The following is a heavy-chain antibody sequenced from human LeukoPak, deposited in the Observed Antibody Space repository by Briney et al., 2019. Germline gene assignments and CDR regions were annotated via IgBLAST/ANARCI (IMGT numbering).Heavy chain of an antibody. V-gene: IGHV1-8*01. D-gene: IGHD3-22*01. J-gene: IGHJ6*03. CDR3: ARGPPPYYYDSSGYCYGVYYYYYYMDV. CDR2: MNPNSGNT. Sequence: ASVKVSCKASGYTFTSYDINWVRQATGQGLEWMGWMNPNSGNTGYAQKFQGRVIMHTNTSISTAYMELSSLRSEDTAAYYCARGPPPYYYDSSGYCYGVYYYYYYMDVWGKGPAVTVSS. CDR1: GYTFTSYD.